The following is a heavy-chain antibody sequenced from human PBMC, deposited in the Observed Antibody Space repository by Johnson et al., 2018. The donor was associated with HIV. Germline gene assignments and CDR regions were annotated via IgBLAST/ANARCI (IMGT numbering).Heavy chain of an antibody. J-gene: IGHJ3*02. Sequence: VQLVESGGGLVQPGRSLRLSCAASGFTFDDYAMHWVRQAPGKGLEWVSGISWNSGSIGYADSVKGRFTISRDNAKNSLYLQMNSLRAEDTAVYYCAKAGAVAGPGIDAFDIWGQGTMVTVSS. CDR2: ISWNSGSI. D-gene: IGHD6-19*01. V-gene: IGHV3-9*01. CDR3: AKAGAVAGPGIDAFDI. CDR1: GFTFDDYA.